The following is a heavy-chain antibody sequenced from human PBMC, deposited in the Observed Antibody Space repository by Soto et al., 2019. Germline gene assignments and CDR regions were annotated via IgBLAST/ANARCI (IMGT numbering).Heavy chain of an antibody. D-gene: IGHD1-26*01. V-gene: IGHV3-74*01. CDR1: GFTFSNYW. J-gene: IGHJ5*02. CDR2: INSDGSRT. CDR3: VRGRWELLAGDL. Sequence: GGSLRLSCAASGFTFSNYWMHWVRQAPGKGPVWISRINSDGSRTNYAESVKGRFIISRENTYNTVSLQMNSLGAEDTAVYYCVRGRWELLAGDLWGQGTLVTVSS.